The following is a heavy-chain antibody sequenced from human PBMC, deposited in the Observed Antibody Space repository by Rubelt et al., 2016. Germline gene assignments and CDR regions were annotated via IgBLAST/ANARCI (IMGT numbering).Heavy chain of an antibody. CDR1: GYTFTSFG. V-gene: IGHV1-18*01. CDR2: ISTYNGNT. CDR3: ARVGSSGFWGV. D-gene: IGHD6-19*01. Sequence: QVQLVQSGAEVKKPGASVKVSCKASGYTFTSFGISWVRQAPGQGLEWLGWISTYNGNTNYAQKLQGRVTMTTETAQSTAYMGRRSLRSDDTAVYYWARVGSSGFWGVWGQGTTVTVSS. J-gene: IGHJ6*02.